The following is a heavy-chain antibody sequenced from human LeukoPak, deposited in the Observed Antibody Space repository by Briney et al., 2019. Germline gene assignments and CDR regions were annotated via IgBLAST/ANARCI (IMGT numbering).Heavy chain of an antibody. CDR2: IQSNGNEK. Sequence: GGSLRLSCAVSGFTFSDYAMHWVRQAPGKGLEWVASIQSNGNEKYSSDSLKGRFTISRDNSKNTLYLQMNTLRPEDTAVFCCARGFTSWPQGPYHFDYWGQGILITVSS. D-gene: IGHD2-2*01. CDR3: ARGFTSWPQGPYHFDY. CDR1: GFTFSDYA. V-gene: IGHV3-30*02. J-gene: IGHJ4*02.